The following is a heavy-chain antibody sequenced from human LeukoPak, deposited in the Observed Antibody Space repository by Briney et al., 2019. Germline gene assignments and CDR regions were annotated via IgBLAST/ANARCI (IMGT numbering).Heavy chain of an antibody. CDR1: GFTFSSYW. CDR3: ARDIGSGSYYFYY. V-gene: IGHV3-7*05. J-gene: IGHJ4*02. CDR2: IKQDGSEK. D-gene: IGHD3-10*01. Sequence: GGSLRLSCAASGFTFSSYWMSWVRQAPGKGLEWVANIKQDGSEKYYVDSVKGRFTISRDNAKNSLYLQMNSLRAEDTAVYYCARDIGSGSYYFYYWGQGTLVTVSS.